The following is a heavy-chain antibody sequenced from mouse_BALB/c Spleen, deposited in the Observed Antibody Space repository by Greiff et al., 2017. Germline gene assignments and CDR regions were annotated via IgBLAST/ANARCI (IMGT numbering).Heavy chain of an antibody. CDR1: GYTFTSYW. CDR2: INPSTGYT. V-gene: IGHV1-7*01. D-gene: IGHD1-1*01. Sequence: VKLMESGAELAKPGASVKMSCKASGYTFTSYWMHWVKQRPGQGLEWIGYINPSTGYTEYNQKFKDKATLTADKSSSTAYMQLSSLTSEDSAVYYCARGYYGRGYAMDYWGQGTSVTVSS. CDR3: ARGYYGRGYAMDY. J-gene: IGHJ4*01.